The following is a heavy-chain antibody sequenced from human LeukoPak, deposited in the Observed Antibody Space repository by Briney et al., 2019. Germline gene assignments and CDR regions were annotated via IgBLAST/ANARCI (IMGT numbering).Heavy chain of an antibody. CDR1: GGSISSYY. J-gene: IGHJ4*02. V-gene: IGHV4-59*01. D-gene: IGHD3-16*01. Sequence: SETLSLTCTVSGGSISSYYWSWIRQPPGKGLEWIGYIYYSGSTNYNPSLKSRVTISVDTSKNQFSLKLSSVTAADTAVYYCARANELRGYDQYYSDYWGQGTLVTVSS. CDR3: ARANELRGYDQYYSDY. CDR2: IYYSGST.